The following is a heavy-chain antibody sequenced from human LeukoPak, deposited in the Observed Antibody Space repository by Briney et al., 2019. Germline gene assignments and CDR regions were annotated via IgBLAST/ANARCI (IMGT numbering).Heavy chain of an antibody. CDR2: ISWNSGSI. CDR1: GFTFDDYA. CDR3: AKGWYNWNDDLVYDY. Sequence: GGSLRLSCAASGFTFDDYAMHWVRQAPGKGLEWVSGISWNSGSIGYADSVKGRFTISRDNAKNSLYLQMNSLRAEDTALYYCAKGWYNWNDDLVYDYWGQGTRVTVSS. J-gene: IGHJ4*02. V-gene: IGHV3-9*01. D-gene: IGHD1-1*01.